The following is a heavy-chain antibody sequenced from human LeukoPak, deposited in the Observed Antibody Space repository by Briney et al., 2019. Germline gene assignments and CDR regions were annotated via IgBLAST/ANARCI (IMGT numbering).Heavy chain of an antibody. CDR2: ISAYNGNT. Sequence: ASVKVSCKASGYTFTSYGISWVRQAPGQGLEWMGWISAYNGNTNYAQELQGRVTMTTDTSTSTAYMELRSLRSDDTAVYYRARDSPRYYYDSSGYYHRFDYWGQGTLVTVSS. J-gene: IGHJ4*02. CDR3: ARDSPRYYYDSSGYYHRFDY. D-gene: IGHD3-22*01. V-gene: IGHV1-18*01. CDR1: GYTFTSYG.